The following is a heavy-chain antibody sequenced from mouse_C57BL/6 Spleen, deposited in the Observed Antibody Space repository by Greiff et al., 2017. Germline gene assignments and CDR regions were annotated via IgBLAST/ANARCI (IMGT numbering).Heavy chain of an antibody. V-gene: IGHV1-54*01. J-gene: IGHJ2*01. D-gene: IGHD2-4*01. Sequence: VQRVESGAELVRPGTSVKVSCKASGYAFTNYLIEWVKQRPGQGLEWIGVINPGSGGTNYNEKFKGKATLTADKSSSTAYMQLSSLTSEDSAVYFCARYHYDYDADYWGKGTTLTVSS. CDR2: INPGSGGT. CDR1: GYAFTNYL. CDR3: ARYHYDYDADY.